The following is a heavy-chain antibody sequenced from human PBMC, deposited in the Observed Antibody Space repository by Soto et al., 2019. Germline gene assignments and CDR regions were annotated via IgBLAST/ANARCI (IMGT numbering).Heavy chain of an antibody. V-gene: IGHV3-33*01. CDR3: AADTAMVTDYYYGMDV. D-gene: IGHD5-18*01. CDR2: IWYDGSNK. Sequence: GGSLRLSCAASGFTFSSYGMHWVRQAPGKGLEWVAVIWYDGSNKYYADSVKGRFTIARDNSKNTLYLQMNSLRAEDTAVYYCAADTAMVTDYYYGMDVWGQGTTVTVSS. J-gene: IGHJ6*02. CDR1: GFTFSSYG.